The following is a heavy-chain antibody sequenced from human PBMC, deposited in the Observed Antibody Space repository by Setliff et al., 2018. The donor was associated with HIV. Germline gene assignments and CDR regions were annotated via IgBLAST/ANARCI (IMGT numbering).Heavy chain of an antibody. J-gene: IGHJ4*02. CDR3: ARWAVTASDY. CDR1: GGSISTYY. V-gene: IGHV4-59*12. D-gene: IGHD2-21*02. CDR2: IYFTGSS. Sequence: SETLSLTCTVSGGSISTYYWSWIRQPPGKGLEWIGSIYFTGSSDNNPSLKSRVTLSVDTSKHQFSLKLNSVTAADTAVYSCARWAVTASDYWGQGTLVTSPQ.